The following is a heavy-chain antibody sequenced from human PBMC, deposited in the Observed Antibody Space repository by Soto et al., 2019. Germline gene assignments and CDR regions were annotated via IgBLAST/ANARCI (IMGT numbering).Heavy chain of an antibody. D-gene: IGHD2-2*01. J-gene: IGHJ2*01. CDR3: ARDNGGFRASEPADWYFDL. CDR2: IYYSGST. V-gene: IGHV4-59*01. Sequence: QVQLQESGPGLVKPSETLSLTCTVSGGSISSYYWSWIRQSPEKGLEWIGNIYYSGSTYYNPSLKIRVTISVETPKNQFNLKLTSVTAADTAVYYCARDNGGFRASEPADWYFDLWGRGTLVTVSS. CDR1: GGSISSYY.